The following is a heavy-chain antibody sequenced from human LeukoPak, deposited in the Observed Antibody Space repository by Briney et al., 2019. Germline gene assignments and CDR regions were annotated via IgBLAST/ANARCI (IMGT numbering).Heavy chain of an antibody. Sequence: GGSLRLSCAASGFTFSSCAMSWVRQAPGKGLEWVSAISGSGGGTYYADSVKGRFTISRDNSKNTLSLQTNSLRAEDTAVYYCAKEGEGYSSGWFVDYWGQGTLVTVSS. CDR1: GFTFSSCA. V-gene: IGHV3-23*01. J-gene: IGHJ4*02. D-gene: IGHD6-19*01. CDR3: AKEGEGYSSGWFVDY. CDR2: ISGSGGGT.